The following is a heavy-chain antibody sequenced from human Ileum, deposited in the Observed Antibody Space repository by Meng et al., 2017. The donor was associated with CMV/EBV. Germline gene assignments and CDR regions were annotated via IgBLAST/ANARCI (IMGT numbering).Heavy chain of an antibody. V-gene: IGHV3-7*03. CDR2: IKEDGSEK. D-gene: IGHD2-2*01. CDR3: AISPKDVVLPVAMNG. J-gene: IGHJ4*01. CDR1: GFTFSSYW. Sequence: GESLKISCAASGFTFSSYWISWVRQAPGKGLEWVAQIKEDGSEKYYVDSVKGRFTISRDNAKKALYLQMNSLRAEDTAVYYSAISPKDVVLPVAMNGWGQGTLVTVSS.